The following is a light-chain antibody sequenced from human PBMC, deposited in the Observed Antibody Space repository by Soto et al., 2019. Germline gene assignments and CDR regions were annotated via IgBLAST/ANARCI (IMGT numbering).Light chain of an antibody. CDR1: QSVSTN. J-gene: IGKJ4*01. V-gene: IGKV3-15*01. Sequence: EIILTQSPATLSVSPGERATLSCRASQSVSTNLAWYQQKPGQTPRLLIYGASTKATGTPARLSGSGSGTEFTLTFVSLQSEDFAIYYCQQFNSWHLTFGGGTKVEIK. CDR2: GAS. CDR3: QQFNSWHLT.